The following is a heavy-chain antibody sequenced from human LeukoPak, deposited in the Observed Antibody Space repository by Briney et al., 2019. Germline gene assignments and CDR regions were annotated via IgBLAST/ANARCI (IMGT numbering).Heavy chain of an antibody. CDR3: ATRSCYDTSGVYGMDV. D-gene: IGHD3-22*01. CDR1: GFTFSSYS. V-gene: IGHV3-21*01. CDR2: ISSSSSYI. J-gene: IGHJ6*02. Sequence: PGGSLRLSCAASGFTFSSYSMNWVRQAPGKGLEWVSSISSSSSYIYYADSVKGRFTISRDNAKNSLYLQMNSLRAEDTAVYYCATRSCYDTSGVYGMDVWGQGTTVTVSS.